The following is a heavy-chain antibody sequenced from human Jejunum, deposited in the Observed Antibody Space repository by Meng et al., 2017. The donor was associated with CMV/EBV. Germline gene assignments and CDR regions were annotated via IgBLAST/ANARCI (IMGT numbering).Heavy chain of an antibody. J-gene: IGHJ4*02. V-gene: IGHV4-31*03. CDR2: IYYTGSP. CDR1: GGSISSNGYY. CDR3: ARVGDY. Sequence: QVQLQESGPGLVRPSETLSLTCTASGGSISSNGYYWSWIRQHPGKGLEWIGYIYYTGSPSYNPSLKSRVTISVDTSSNQFSLRLTSVTAADTAVYYCARVGDYWGQGTLVTVSS.